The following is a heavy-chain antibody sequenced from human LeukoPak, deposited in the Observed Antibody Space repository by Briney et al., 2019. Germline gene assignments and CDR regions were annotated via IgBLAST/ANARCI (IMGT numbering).Heavy chain of an antibody. J-gene: IGHJ4*02. CDR3: AGGSSYYDSSGYRY. CDR2: IYHSGST. CDR1: GGSISSGGYS. D-gene: IGHD3-22*01. Sequence: SETLSLTCAVSGGSISSGGYSWSWLRQPPGKGLEWIGYIYHSGSTYYNPSLKSRVTISVDGSKNQFSLKLSSVTAADTAVYYCAGGSSYYDSSGYRYWGQGTLVTVSS. V-gene: IGHV4-30-2*01.